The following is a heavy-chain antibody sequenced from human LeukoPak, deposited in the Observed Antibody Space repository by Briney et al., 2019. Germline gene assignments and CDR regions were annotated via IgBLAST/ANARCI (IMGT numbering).Heavy chain of an antibody. D-gene: IGHD2-15*01. CDR3: ARVSRDIVVVVPATGYFDY. V-gene: IGHV3-21*01. Sequence: GGSLRLTCAASGFTFSSYSMNWVRQAPGKGLEWVSSISSSSSYIYYADSVKGRFTISRDNAKNSLYLQMNSLRAEDTAVYYCARVSRDIVVVVPATGYFDYWGQGTLVTVSS. CDR1: GFTFSSYS. CDR2: ISSSSSYI. J-gene: IGHJ4*02.